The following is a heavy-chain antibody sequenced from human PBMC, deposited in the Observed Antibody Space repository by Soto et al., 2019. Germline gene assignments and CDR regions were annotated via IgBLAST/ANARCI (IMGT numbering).Heavy chain of an antibody. CDR2: ISYDGSNK. V-gene: IGHV3-30-3*01. Sequence: QVHLVESGGGVVQPGRSPRLSCAASGFTFSTYAIHWVRQAPGKGLEWVAVISYDGSNKYYADSMEGRFTVSRDDSKNTLYLQMSSLKSEDTAVYFCARDSHSGSHDAHFLDYWGQGTLVTVSS. CDR3: ARDSHSGSHDAHFLDY. CDR1: GFTFSTYA. J-gene: IGHJ4*02. D-gene: IGHD1-26*01.